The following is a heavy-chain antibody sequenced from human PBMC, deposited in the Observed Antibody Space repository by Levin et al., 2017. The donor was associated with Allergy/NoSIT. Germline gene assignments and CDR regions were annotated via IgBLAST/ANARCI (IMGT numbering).Heavy chain of an antibody. Sequence: GESLKISCAASGFTFSSYWMHWVRQAPGKGLVWVSRIHSDGITTTYADSVKGRFTISRDNAKNTLYLQMNSLRAEDAALYYCVRGNQYSSGWLFYFEYWGQGTLVTVSS. CDR2: IHSDGITT. CDR1: GFTFSSYW. J-gene: IGHJ4*02. V-gene: IGHV3-74*03. CDR3: VRGNQYSSGWLFYFEY. D-gene: IGHD6-19*01.